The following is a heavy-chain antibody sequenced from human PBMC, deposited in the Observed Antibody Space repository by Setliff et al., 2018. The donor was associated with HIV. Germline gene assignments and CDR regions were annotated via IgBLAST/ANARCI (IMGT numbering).Heavy chain of an antibody. Sequence: SETLSLTCNVPGASIRSHYWSWIRQPPGKGLEWIGYISYSGGTKYNPSLKSRVIISVDTSKNQFSLNLNSVTAADTAVYYCSRRAPLPPWYDGSWFYNWFDPWGQGTLVTVSS. D-gene: IGHD6-13*01. CDR2: ISYSGGT. CDR3: SRRAPLPPWYDGSWFYNWFDP. V-gene: IGHV4-59*08. J-gene: IGHJ5*02. CDR1: GASIRSHY.